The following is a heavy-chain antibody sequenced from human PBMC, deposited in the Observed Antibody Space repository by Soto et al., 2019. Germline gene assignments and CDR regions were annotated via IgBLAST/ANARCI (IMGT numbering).Heavy chain of an antibody. CDR3: ARGDDLIAAAGNLYYYYCMDV. Sequence: ASVKVSCKASGYTFTGYYMHWVRQAPGQGLEWMGWINPNSGGTNYAQKFQGRVTMTRDTSISTAYMELSRLRSDDTAVYYCARGDDLIAAAGNLYYYYCMDVWGQGTTVTVSS. D-gene: IGHD6-13*01. CDR2: INPNSGGT. J-gene: IGHJ6*02. V-gene: IGHV1-2*02. CDR1: GYTFTGYY.